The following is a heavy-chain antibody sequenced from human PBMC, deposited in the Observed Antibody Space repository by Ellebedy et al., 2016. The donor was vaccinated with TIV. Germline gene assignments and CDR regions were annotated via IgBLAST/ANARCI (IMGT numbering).Heavy chain of an antibody. Sequence: ASVKVSCKASGYTFTSYAMHWVRQAPGQRLEWMGWINAGNGNTKYSQKFQGRVTITRDTSASTAYMELSSLRSEDTAVYYCAREVVIARIAAVTGSLDYWGQGTLVTVSS. D-gene: IGHD6-13*01. J-gene: IGHJ4*02. CDR2: INAGNGNT. CDR3: AREVVIARIAAVTGSLDY. V-gene: IGHV1-3*01. CDR1: GYTFTSYA.